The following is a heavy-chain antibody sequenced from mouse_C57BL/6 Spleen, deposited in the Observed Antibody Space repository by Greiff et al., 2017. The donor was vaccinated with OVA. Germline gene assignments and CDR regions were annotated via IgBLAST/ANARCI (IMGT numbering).Heavy chain of an antibody. CDR3: ARRVNWDDYAMGY. CDR2: IDPSDSYT. D-gene: IGHD4-1*02. CDR1: GYTFTSYW. Sequence: QVQLQQPGAELVMPGASVKLSCKASGYTFTSYWMHWVKQRPGQGLEWIGEIDPSDSYTNYNQKFKGKSTLTVDKSSSTAYMQLSSLTSEDSAVYCGARRVNWDDYAMGYWGQGTSVTGSS. V-gene: IGHV1-69*01. J-gene: IGHJ4*01.